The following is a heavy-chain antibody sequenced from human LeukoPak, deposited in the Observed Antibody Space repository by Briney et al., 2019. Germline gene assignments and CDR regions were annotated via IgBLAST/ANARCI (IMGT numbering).Heavy chain of an antibody. CDR3: ARDLGRGNTPFDY. D-gene: IGHD3-16*01. J-gene: IGHJ4*02. CDR1: GFSFSRYA. CDR2: IWNDGSKK. V-gene: IGHV3-33*08. Sequence: PGGSLRLSCSASGFSFSRYAMHWVRQAPVKGLEWVAVIWNDGSKKFYADSVKGRFTISRDNSKNTVDLQMNSLGAEDTALYYCARDLGRGNTPFDYWGQGTLVTVSS.